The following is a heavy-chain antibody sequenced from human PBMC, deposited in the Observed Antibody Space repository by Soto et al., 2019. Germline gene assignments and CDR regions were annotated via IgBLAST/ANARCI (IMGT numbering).Heavy chain of an antibody. D-gene: IGHD5-18*01. CDR2: ISYDGSNK. Sequence: QVQLVESGGGVVQPGRSLRLSCAASGFTFSSYGMHWVRQAPGKGLEWVAVISYDGSNKYYADSVKGRFTISRDNSKNTLYLQMNSLRAEDTAVYYCAKDRRYSYGEFDYWGQGTLVTVSS. CDR3: AKDRRYSYGEFDY. J-gene: IGHJ4*02. CDR1: GFTFSSYG. V-gene: IGHV3-30*18.